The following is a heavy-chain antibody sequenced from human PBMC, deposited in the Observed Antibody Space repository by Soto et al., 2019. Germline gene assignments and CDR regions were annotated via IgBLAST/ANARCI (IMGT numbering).Heavy chain of an antibody. CDR2: MNANSRHT. CDR3: ARGNPYNYAGFDV. V-gene: IGHV1-8*01. Sequence: ASVKVSCKASGYTFSNCYINWLRQASGQGAEWMGWMNANSRHTFYSQRFQGKFTMTWDTSLSTAYMEMNNLMSEDTAVYYCARGNPYNYAGFDVWGQGTTVTVSS. J-gene: IGHJ6*02. CDR1: GYTFSNCY. D-gene: IGHD3-16*01.